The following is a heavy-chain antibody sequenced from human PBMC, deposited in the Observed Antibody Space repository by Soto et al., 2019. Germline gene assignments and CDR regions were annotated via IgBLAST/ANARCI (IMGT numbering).Heavy chain of an antibody. V-gene: IGHV4-59*08. CDR2: IYYSGST. CDR1: GGSISSYY. D-gene: IGHD3-3*01. Sequence: SETLSLTCTVSGGSISSYYWSWIRQPPGKGLEWIGYIYYSGSTNYNPSLKSRVTISVDTSKNQFSLKLSPVTAADTAVYYCARLASYYDFWSGPTLYGMDVWGQGTTVTVSS. CDR3: ARLASYYDFWSGPTLYGMDV. J-gene: IGHJ6*02.